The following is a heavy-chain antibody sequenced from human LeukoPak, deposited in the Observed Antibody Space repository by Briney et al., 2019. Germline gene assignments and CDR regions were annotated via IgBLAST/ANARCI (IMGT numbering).Heavy chain of an antibody. CDR2: INHSGST. Sequence: SETLSLTCDVYGGSFSGYYWSWIRQPPGKGLGWIGEINHSGSTNYNPSLKSRVTISVDTSKNQFSLKLSSVTAADTAVYYCARGVMSDYWGQGTLVTVSS. CDR1: GGSFSGYY. CDR3: ARGVMSDY. D-gene: IGHD3-16*01. J-gene: IGHJ4*02. V-gene: IGHV4-34*01.